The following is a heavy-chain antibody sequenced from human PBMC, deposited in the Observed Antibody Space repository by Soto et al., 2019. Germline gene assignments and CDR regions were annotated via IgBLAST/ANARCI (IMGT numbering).Heavy chain of an antibody. CDR2: IDPSDSET. CDR1: GYNFATYW. J-gene: IGHJ3*02. V-gene: IGHV5-10-1*03. D-gene: IGHD1-1*01. Sequence: EVQLVQSGAEVKKPGESLTISCKGSGYNFATYWINWVRQMPGKGLDWLGRIDPSDSETNYSPSLEGHVTLSVDKSISTAYLHGSSLKSSDTAIYYCARSYNSGALDMWGQGTMVTVSS. CDR3: ARSYNSGALDM.